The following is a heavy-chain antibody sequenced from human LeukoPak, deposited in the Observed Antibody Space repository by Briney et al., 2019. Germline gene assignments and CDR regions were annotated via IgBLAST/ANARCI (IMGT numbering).Heavy chain of an antibody. CDR3: ARRGYY. Sequence: SETLSLTCTVSGYSISSGYYWGWIRQPPGKGLEWIGSIYHSGSTYYNPSLKSRVTISVDTSKNQFSLKLSSVTAADTAVYYCARRGYYWGQGTLVTVSS. CDR2: IYHSGST. J-gene: IGHJ4*02. CDR1: GYSISSGYY. V-gene: IGHV4-38-2*02. D-gene: IGHD5-12*01.